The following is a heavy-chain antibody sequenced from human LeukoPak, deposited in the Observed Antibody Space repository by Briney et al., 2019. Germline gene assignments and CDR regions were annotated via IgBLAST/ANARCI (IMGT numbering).Heavy chain of an antibody. J-gene: IGHJ3*02. CDR1: GFTFSSYW. V-gene: IGHV3-74*01. D-gene: IGHD3-9*01. CDR2: INSDGSSR. Sequence: GGSLRLSCAASGFTFSSYWMHWVRQAPGKGLVWVSRINSDGSSRIYANSVKGRFTISRDNAKNTLYLQMNSLRAEDTAVYYCVKDTGYFAYGDAFDIWGQGTMVTVSS. CDR3: VKDTGYFAYGDAFDI.